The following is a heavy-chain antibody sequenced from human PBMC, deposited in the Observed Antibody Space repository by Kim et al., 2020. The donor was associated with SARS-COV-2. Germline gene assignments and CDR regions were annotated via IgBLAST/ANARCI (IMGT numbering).Heavy chain of an antibody. CDR3: ARDTPILESPINWFDP. V-gene: IGHV4-39*07. CDR2: IYYSGST. D-gene: IGHD2-2*02. J-gene: IGHJ5*02. CDR1: GGSISSSSYY. Sequence: SETLSLTCTVSGGSISSSSYYWGWIRQPPGKGLEWIGSIYYSGSTYYNPSLKSRVTISVDTSKNQFSLKLSSVTAADTAVYYCARDTPILESPINWFDPWGQGTLVTVSS.